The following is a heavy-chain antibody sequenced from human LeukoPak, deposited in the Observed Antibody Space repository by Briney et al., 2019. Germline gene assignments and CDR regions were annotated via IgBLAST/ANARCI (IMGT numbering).Heavy chain of an antibody. CDR1: GGSISSYY. J-gene: IGHJ6*03. CDR3: ARERPIAVAGYYYYYYYMDV. Sequence: SETLSLTCTVSGGSISSYYWSWIRQPAGKGLEWIGRIYTSGSTNYNPSLKSRVTISVDTSKNQFSLKLSSVTAADTAVYYCARERPIAVAGYYYYYYYMDVWGKGTTVTISS. CDR2: IYTSGST. V-gene: IGHV4-4*07. D-gene: IGHD6-19*01.